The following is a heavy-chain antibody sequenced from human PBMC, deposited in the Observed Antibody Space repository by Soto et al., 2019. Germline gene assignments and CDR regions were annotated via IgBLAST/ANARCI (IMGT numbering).Heavy chain of an antibody. Sequence: EVQLVESGGGLVQPGGSLRLSCAASGFTVSSNYMSWVRQAPGKGPEWVSVIYSGGSTYYADSVKGRFTISRDNSKNTLYLQMNSLRAEDTAVYYCAREKLGYCSSTSGRSPWGYFDYWGQGTLVTVSS. V-gene: IGHV3-66*01. CDR2: IYSGGST. J-gene: IGHJ4*02. CDR1: GFTVSSNY. D-gene: IGHD2-2*01. CDR3: AREKLGYCSSTSGRSPWGYFDY.